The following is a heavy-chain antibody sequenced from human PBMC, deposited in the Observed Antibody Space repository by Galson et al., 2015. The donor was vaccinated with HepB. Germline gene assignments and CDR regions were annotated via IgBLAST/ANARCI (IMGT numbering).Heavy chain of an antibody. J-gene: IGHJ6*02. D-gene: IGHD3-22*01. CDR1: GGTFSSYT. CDR2: IIPILGIA. V-gene: IGHV1-69*02. Sequence: SVKVSCKASGGTFSSYTISWVRQAPGQGLEWMGRIIPILGIANYAQKFQGRVTITADKSTSTAYMELSSLRSEDTAVYYCASGLYYYDSSGYPYGMDVWGQGTTVTVSS. CDR3: ASGLYYYDSSGYPYGMDV.